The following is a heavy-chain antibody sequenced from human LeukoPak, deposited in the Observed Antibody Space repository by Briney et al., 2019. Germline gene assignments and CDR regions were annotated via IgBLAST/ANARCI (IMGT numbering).Heavy chain of an antibody. CDR2: ISGSGGST. V-gene: IGHV3-23*01. D-gene: IGHD3-16*01. CDR3: SKVDRYADGLNWFDP. Sequence: GGSLRLSCAASGFTFSSYVMSWGRQAPGKRLEWVSAISGSGGSTYYADSVKGRFTISRDNSKNTLYPQMNSLRAEDTAVYYCSKVDRYADGLNWFDPWGQGTLVTVSS. CDR1: GFTFSSYV. J-gene: IGHJ5*02.